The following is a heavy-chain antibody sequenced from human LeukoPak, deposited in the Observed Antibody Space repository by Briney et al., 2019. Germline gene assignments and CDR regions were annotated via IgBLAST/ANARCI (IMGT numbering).Heavy chain of an antibody. Sequence: PGESLKISCKASGYSFTTYWIGWVRQMPGKGLEWMGIIYPADSATRYSPSFQGQVTISVDMSTSTAYLQWSSLKASDTAMYYCARRGGQGGTSGPPDYWGQGTLVTVSS. CDR1: GYSFTTYW. D-gene: IGHD6-25*01. J-gene: IGHJ4*02. CDR3: ARRGGQGGTSGPPDY. CDR2: IYPADSAT. V-gene: IGHV5-51*01.